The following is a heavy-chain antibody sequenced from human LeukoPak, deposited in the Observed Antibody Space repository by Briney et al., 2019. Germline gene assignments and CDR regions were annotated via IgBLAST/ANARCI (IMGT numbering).Heavy chain of an antibody. D-gene: IGHD2-2*01. CDR1: GGSVSSYY. CDR3: ARARYANAWYAFDI. CDR2: LSHSGST. V-gene: IGHV4-59*02. Sequence: PSETLSLTCIVSGGSVSSYYWSWIRRPPGKGLEWIARLSHSGSTNSNPSLTSRVTISVDTSKNQFSLRLSSVTAADTAVYYCARARYANAWYAFDIWGHGTMVTVSS. J-gene: IGHJ3*02.